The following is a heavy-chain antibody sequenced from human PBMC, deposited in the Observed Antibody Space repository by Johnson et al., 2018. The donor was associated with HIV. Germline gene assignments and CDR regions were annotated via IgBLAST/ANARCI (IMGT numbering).Heavy chain of an antibody. CDR1: GFTFSSYD. CDR2: IGTAGDT. J-gene: IGHJ3*01. D-gene: IGHD4-23*01. Sequence: VQLVESGGGLVQPGGSLRLSCAASGFTFSSYDMHWVRKATGKGLEWVSAIGTAGDTYYPGSVKGRFTVSRDNSKNTLYLQMNSLRAEDTALYYCAKVYGGNSYDAFDLWGQGTMVTVSS. V-gene: IGHV3-13*01. CDR3: AKVYGGNSYDAFDL.